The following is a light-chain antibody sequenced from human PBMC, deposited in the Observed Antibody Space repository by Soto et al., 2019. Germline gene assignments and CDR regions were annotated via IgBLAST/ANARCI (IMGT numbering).Light chain of an antibody. J-gene: IGLJ1*01. Sequence: QSVLTQPRSASGTPGQRVTISCSGSSXNIGSNTVNWYQQLPGTAPKLLIYSNNQRPSGVPDRFSGSKSGTSASLAISGLQSEDEADYYCAAWDDSLNGSYVFGTGTKVTVL. V-gene: IGLV1-44*01. CDR1: SXNIGSNT. CDR3: AAWDDSLNGSYV. CDR2: SNN.